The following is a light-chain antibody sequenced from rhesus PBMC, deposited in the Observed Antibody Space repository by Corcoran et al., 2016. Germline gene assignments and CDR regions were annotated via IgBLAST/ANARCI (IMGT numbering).Light chain of an antibody. J-gene: IGKJ1*01. CDR3: QHYDDLPWT. CDR2: YAS. CDR1: QDISSW. Sequence: IQMTQSPSSLSASVGDKVTITCHASQDISSWLAWYQQKPGKAPKPLIYYASTLQSGVPSRFSGSGSVTDYTLTISSLQPEDFATYYCQHYDDLPWTFGQGTKVEIK. V-gene: IGKV1-19*01.